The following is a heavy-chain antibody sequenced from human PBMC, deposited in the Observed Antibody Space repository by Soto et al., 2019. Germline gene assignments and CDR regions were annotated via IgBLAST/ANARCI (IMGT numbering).Heavy chain of an antibody. V-gene: IGHV4-59*01. CDR3: ARSGKNWFDP. CDR1: GDSINSYY. Sequence: QVHLQESGPGLVKPSETLSLTCSVSGDSINSYYWNWIRQPPGKGLEWIGYIYYTGNTNYNPSLKSRVIISLDMPKTQFSLSLSSVTAADTAVYYCARSGKNWFDPWGQGTLVTVSS. CDR2: IYYTGNT. J-gene: IGHJ5*02.